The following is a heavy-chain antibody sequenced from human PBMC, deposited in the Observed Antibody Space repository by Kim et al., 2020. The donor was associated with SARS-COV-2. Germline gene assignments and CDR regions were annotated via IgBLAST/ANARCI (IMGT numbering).Heavy chain of an antibody. CDR1: GFTFDDYA. CDR2: ISWDNDDI. CDR3: AKDRVETFYFDDSGFDH. J-gene: IGHJ4*02. V-gene: IGHV3-9*01. Sequence: GGSLRLSCAASGFTFDDYAMHWVRQVPGKGPEWVAGISWDNDDIAYADSVKGRFTVSRDNAKNSLYLQMNSLRPEDTAFYYCAKDRVETFYFDDSGFDHGGQGTLVTVSS. D-gene: IGHD3-22*01.